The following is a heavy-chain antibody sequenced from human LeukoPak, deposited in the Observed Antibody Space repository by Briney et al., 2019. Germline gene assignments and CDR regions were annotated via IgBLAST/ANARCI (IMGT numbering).Heavy chain of an antibody. J-gene: IGHJ4*02. V-gene: IGHV4-61*01. D-gene: IGHD2-21*01. CDR2: IYYSGST. CDR1: GGSVSSGSYY. Sequence: SETLSLTCTVSGGSVSSGSYYWSWIRQPPGKGLEWIGYIYYSGSTKYNPSLKSRVTISVDTSKNQFSLKLSSVTAADTAVYYCARGGWGEPLDYWGQGTLVTVSS. CDR3: ARGGWGEPLDY.